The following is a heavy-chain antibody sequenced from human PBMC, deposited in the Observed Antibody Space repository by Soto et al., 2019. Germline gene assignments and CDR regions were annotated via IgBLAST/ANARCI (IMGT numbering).Heavy chain of an antibody. D-gene: IGHD3-22*01. CDR1: GGSLSSYS. J-gene: IGHJ5*02. CDR2: IYTSGST. V-gene: IGHV4-4*07. CDR3: ARTPNYYDSSGYH. Sequence: SETLSLTCTVSGGSLSSYSWSWIRQPAGKGLDGIGQIYTSGSTNYNPSLKSRVTISVDTSKNQFSLKLSSVTAADTAVYYCARTPNYYDSSGYHWGQGTLVTVSS.